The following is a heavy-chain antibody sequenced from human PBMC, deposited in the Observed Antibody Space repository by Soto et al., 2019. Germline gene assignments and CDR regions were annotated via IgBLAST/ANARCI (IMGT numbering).Heavy chain of an antibody. CDR2: IYYSGST. D-gene: IGHD4-17*01. CDR3: ARVDFGEYVMDV. J-gene: IGHJ6*02. Sequence: PSETLSLTCTVSGGSVSSDSYYWSWIRQPPGKGLEWIGYIYYSGSTNYTPSLKSRVTISVDTSKNQFSLMLSSVTAADTAVYYCARVDFGEYVMDVWGQGTTVTVSS. CDR1: GGSVSSDSYY. V-gene: IGHV4-61*01.